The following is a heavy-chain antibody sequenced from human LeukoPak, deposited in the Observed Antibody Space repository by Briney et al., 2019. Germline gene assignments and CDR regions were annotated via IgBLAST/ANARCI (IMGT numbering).Heavy chain of an antibody. Sequence: SETLSLTCTVSGGSISSSSYYWGWIRQPPGKGLEWIGSIYYSGSTYYNPSLKSRVTISVDTSKNQFSLKLSSVTAADTAVYYCAREPSDYYYDSYGTGARDAFDIWGQGTMVTVSS. V-gene: IGHV4-39*07. CDR1: GGSISSSSYY. CDR3: AREPSDYYYDSYGTGARDAFDI. J-gene: IGHJ3*02. D-gene: IGHD3-22*01. CDR2: IYYSGST.